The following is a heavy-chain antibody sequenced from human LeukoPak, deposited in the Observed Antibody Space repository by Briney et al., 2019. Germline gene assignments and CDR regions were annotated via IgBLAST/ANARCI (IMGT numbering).Heavy chain of an antibody. CDR3: ARAPQPYSSYVLYYYYYGMDV. D-gene: IGHD4-11*01. CDR1: GYTFTSYG. CDR2: ISAYNGNT. J-gene: IGHJ6*02. V-gene: IGHV1-18*01. Sequence: ASVKVSCKASGYTFTSYGISWVRQAPGQGLEWMGWISAYNGNTNYAQKLQGRVTMTTDTSTSTAYMELRSLRSDDTAVYYCARAPQPYSSYVLYYYYYGMDVWGQGTTVTVSS.